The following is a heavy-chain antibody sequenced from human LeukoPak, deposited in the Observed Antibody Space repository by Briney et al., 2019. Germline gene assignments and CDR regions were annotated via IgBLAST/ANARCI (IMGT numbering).Heavy chain of an antibody. J-gene: IGHJ6*03. V-gene: IGHV1-69*13. CDR2: IIPIFNTP. Sequence: SVKVSCKASGGTFSSYAVSWLRQALGQGLEWMGEIIPIFNTPNYAQKFQGRVTITADVSTSTAYMELSSLRSEDTAVYYCARDGNYYDSSGMGKYFYNYMDVWGKGTTVTVSS. D-gene: IGHD3-22*01. CDR1: GGTFSSYA. CDR3: ARDGNYYDSSGMGKYFYNYMDV.